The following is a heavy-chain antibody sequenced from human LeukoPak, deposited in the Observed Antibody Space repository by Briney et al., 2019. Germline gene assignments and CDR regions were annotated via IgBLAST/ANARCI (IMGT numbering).Heavy chain of an antibody. Sequence: PGGSLRLSCAASGFTFSSYWMSWVRQAPGKGLEWVANIKQDGSEKYYVDSVKGRFTISRDNAKNSLYLQMNSLRAEDTAVYYCARTVGGFLEWLAYYYYMDVWGKGTTVTVSS. V-gene: IGHV3-7*01. CDR3: ARTVGGFLEWLAYYYYMDV. D-gene: IGHD3-3*01. CDR1: GFTFSSYW. J-gene: IGHJ6*03. CDR2: IKQDGSEK.